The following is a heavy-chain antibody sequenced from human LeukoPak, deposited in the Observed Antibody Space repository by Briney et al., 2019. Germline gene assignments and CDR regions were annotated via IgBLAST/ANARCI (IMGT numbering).Heavy chain of an antibody. Sequence: SGTLSLTCAVSGGSLSSSPWWTWVRQPPGKGLEWIGIISHSGTTNYNPSLKSRVTISVDKSKNLFSLRLTSVTAADTAIYYCAGVTLVRGVLDWGQGTLVTVSS. CDR3: AGVTLVRGVLD. V-gene: IGHV4-4*02. D-gene: IGHD3-10*01. J-gene: IGHJ4*02. CDR2: ISHSGTT. CDR1: GGSLSSSPW.